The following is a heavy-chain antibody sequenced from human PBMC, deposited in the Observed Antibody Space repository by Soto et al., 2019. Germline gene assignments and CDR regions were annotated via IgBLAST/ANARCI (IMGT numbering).Heavy chain of an antibody. V-gene: IGHV3-23*01. CDR2: ISGSGGST. CDR1: GFTFSSYA. D-gene: IGHD1-26*01. J-gene: IGHJ4*02. Sequence: GGSLRLSCAASGFTFSSYAMSWVRQAPGKGLEWVSAISGSGGSTYYADSVKGQFTISRDNSKNTLYLQMNSLRAEDKAVYYCAKGGDVVGAKYYFDYWGQGTLVTVSS. CDR3: AKGGDVVGAKYYFDY.